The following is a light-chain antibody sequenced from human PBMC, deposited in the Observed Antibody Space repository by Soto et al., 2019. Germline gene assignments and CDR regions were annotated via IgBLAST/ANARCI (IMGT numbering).Light chain of an antibody. Sequence: EIVMTQSPATLSASPGERATLSCRASQSVSNSLVWYQQKPGQAPRLLMYGAYTRATGIPGRFSGSGSGAEFTLTISSLQSEDSAVYYCQQHISWASLTFGGGTKVEIK. CDR2: GAY. CDR3: QQHISWASLT. V-gene: IGKV3-15*01. CDR1: QSVSNS. J-gene: IGKJ4*01.